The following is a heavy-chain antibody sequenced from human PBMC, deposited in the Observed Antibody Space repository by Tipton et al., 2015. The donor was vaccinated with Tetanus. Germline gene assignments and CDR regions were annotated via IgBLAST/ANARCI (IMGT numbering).Heavy chain of an antibody. Sequence: SLRLSCAASGFIFGSYGIHWVRQAPGKGLEWLAVSWYDGTDKYYADSGKGRFTISRDNSKNTLYLQMNSLRAEDTALYYCAREADCSGGSCFSGDFDTWGQGTQVTVSS. V-gene: IGHV3-33*01. CDR1: GFIFGSYG. D-gene: IGHD2-15*01. CDR2: SWYDGTDK. CDR3: AREADCSGGSCFSGDFDT. J-gene: IGHJ4*02.